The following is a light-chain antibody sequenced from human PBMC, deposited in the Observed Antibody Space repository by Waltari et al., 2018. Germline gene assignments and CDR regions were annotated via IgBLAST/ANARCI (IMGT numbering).Light chain of an antibody. J-gene: IGLJ2*01. CDR3: HSRDASGVGGA. CDR2: DQN. CDR1: SLRRHH. V-gene: IGLV3-19*01. Sequence: TQDPAVSVAVGQTVRITCQGDSLRRHHASWYQPRPGQALNIFIYDQNNRPTGVPGRFAVSRSDNTASLTITGAQAEDEAYYYCHSRDASGVGGAFGGGTKLTVV.